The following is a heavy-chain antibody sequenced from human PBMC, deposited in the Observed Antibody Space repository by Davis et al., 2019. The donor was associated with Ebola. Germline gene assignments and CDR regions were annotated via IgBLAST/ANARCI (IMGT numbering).Heavy chain of an antibody. CDR2: IYFSGIT. J-gene: IGHJ5*02. D-gene: IGHD6-19*01. CDR3: ARWYTSGLGWFDP. CDR1: GGSISGSDFY. Sequence: PSETLSLTCTVSGGSISGSDFYWSWVRQPPGKGLEWIAYIYFSGITGYNPSLRSRATRSVDTSKNQFSLRLTSVTAADTAVYYCARWYTSGLGWFDPWGQGTLVTVSS. V-gene: IGHV4-31*03.